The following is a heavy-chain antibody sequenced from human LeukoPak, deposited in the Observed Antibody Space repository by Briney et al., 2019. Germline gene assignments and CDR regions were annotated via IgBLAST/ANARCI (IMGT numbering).Heavy chain of an antibody. Sequence: GGSLRLSCAASGLSFSTFAMSWVRQGPARGLEWVSSIRGNGETFHADSVRGRFTLSSDSFRNTVYLQLNNLRVEDTAIYYCARVSWVSSTDAVRWGQGTLVTASS. V-gene: IGHV3-23*01. D-gene: IGHD3-16*01. J-gene: IGHJ4*02. CDR3: ARVSWVSSTDAVR. CDR1: GLSFSTFA. CDR2: IRGNGET.